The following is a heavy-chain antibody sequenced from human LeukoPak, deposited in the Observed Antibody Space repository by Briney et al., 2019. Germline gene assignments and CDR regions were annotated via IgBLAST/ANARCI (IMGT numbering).Heavy chain of an antibody. CDR3: AREVASAAFDY. J-gene: IGHJ4*02. CDR1: GFTFSGYW. Sequence: PGGSLRLSCAASGFTFSGYWMHWVRQAPGKGLVWVSLIKSDGSSAMYADSVKGRFSISRDNAKNTLYLQMNSLRAEDTAVYFCAREVASAAFDYWGQGTPATVSS. CDR2: IKSDGSSA. V-gene: IGHV3-74*03. D-gene: IGHD5-12*01.